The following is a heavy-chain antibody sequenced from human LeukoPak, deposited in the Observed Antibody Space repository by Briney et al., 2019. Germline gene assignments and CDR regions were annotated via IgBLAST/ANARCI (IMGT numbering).Heavy chain of an antibody. CDR1: GGTFSSYA. J-gene: IGHJ4*02. CDR2: IIPILGIA. CDR3: ASQYSSSSRVYFDY. V-gene: IGHV1-69*04. D-gene: IGHD6-6*01. Sequence: ASVKVSCKASGGTFSSYAISWVRQAPVQGLEWMGRIIPILGIANYAQKFQGRVTITAVKSTSTAYMELSSLRSEDTAVYYCASQYSSSSRVYFDYWGQGTLVTVSS.